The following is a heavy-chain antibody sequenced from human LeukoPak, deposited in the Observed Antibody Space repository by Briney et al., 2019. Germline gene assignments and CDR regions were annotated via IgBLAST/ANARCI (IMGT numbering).Heavy chain of an antibody. CDR3: AKVEPRQWLVPFDY. CDR2: ISYDGSNK. Sequence: PGGSLRLSCAGSGFTFSSYGMHWVRQAPGKGLEWVAVISYDGSNKYYADSVKGRFTISRDNSKNTLYLQMNSLRAEDTAVYYCAKVEPRQWLVPFDYWGQGTQVIVSS. CDR1: GFTFSSYG. J-gene: IGHJ4*02. D-gene: IGHD6-19*01. V-gene: IGHV3-30*18.